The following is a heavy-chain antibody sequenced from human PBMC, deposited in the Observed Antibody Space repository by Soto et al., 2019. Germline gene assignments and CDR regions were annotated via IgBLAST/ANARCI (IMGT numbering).Heavy chain of an antibody. Sequence: SETLSLTCTVSGGSISSSSYYWGWIRQPPGKGLEWIGSIYYSGSTYYNPSLKSRVTISVDTSKNQFSLKLSSVTAADTAVYYCAAMVPGVPLSEAPWGHGTLVTVS. D-gene: IGHD3-10*01. CDR1: GGSISSSSYY. V-gene: IGHV4-39*01. CDR2: IYYSGST. J-gene: IGHJ5*02. CDR3: AAMVPGVPLSEAP.